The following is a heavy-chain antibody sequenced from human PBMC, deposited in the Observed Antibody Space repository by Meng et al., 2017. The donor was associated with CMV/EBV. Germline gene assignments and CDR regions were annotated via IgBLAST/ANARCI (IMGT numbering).Heavy chain of an antibody. CDR2: INPSGGST. D-gene: IGHD6-6*01. Sequence: ASVKVSCKASGYTFTSYYMHWVRQAPGQGLEWMGIINPSGGSTSYAQKFRGRVTMTRDTSTSTVYMELSSLRSEDTAVYYCARVNSGSFGYYYYGMDVWGQGTTVTVSS. V-gene: IGHV1-46*01. CDR3: ARVNSGSFGYYYYGMDV. J-gene: IGHJ6*02. CDR1: GYTFTSYY.